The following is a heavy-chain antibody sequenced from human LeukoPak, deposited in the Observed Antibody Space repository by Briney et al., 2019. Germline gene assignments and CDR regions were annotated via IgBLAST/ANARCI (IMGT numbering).Heavy chain of an antibody. Sequence: GGSLRLSCAASRFTFSTYWMSWVRQAPGKGLEWVANIKQDGSEKYYVDSVKGRFTISRDNAKNSLYLQMNSLRAEDTAVYYCARDGVFRSSAPDYWGQRTLVTVSS. CDR2: IKQDGSEK. V-gene: IGHV3-7*01. J-gene: IGHJ4*02. CDR3: ARDGVFRSSAPDY. D-gene: IGHD6-6*01. CDR1: RFTFSTYW.